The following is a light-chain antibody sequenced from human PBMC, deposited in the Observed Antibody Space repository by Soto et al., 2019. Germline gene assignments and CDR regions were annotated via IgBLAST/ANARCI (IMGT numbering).Light chain of an antibody. Sequence: IDVTQSPSSLAASLGDRVTMSCRASQTIGTYVNWYRQKSGAAPELLIYDASTLQSGVPSRFRGGASGTDFTLTISSLQLDDFATYYCQQSYNTPLTFGQGTKVDIK. J-gene: IGKJ1*01. CDR3: QQSYNTPLT. CDR2: DAS. V-gene: IGKV1-39*01. CDR1: QTIGTY.